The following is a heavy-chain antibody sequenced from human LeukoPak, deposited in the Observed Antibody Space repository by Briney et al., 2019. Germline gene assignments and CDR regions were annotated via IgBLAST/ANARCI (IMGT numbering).Heavy chain of an antibody. J-gene: IGHJ4*02. CDR1: GFTFTNYG. Sequence: GGSLRLSCAASGFTFTNYGIHWVRQAPGKGLAWVAFIRSDGSTDYYADSVKGRFTISRDNSKDTLYLQMNSLRGEDTAVYYCAKDLIGTWAPDYWGQGTLVTVSS. V-gene: IGHV3-30*02. CDR3: AKDLIGTWAPDY. CDR2: IRSDGSTD. D-gene: IGHD1-1*01.